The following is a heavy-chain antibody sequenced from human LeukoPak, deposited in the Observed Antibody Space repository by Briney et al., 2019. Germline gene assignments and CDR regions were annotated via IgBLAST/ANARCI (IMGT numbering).Heavy chain of an antibody. Sequence: PGRSLRLSCAASGFTFSSYAMHWVRQAPGKGLEWVAVISYDGSNKYYADSVKGRFTISRDNSKNTLYLQMNSLRAEDTAVYYCARDGKGLRRSNYYYYYGMDVWGQGTTVTVSS. CDR3: ARDGKGLRRSNYYYYYGMDV. J-gene: IGHJ6*02. V-gene: IGHV3-30-3*01. D-gene: IGHD5-12*01. CDR1: GFTFSSYA. CDR2: ISYDGSNK.